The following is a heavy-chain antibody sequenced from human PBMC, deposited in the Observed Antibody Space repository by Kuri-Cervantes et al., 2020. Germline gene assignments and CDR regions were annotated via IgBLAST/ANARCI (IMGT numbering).Heavy chain of an antibody. CDR3: ARGGYYYDGYGMDV. CDR2: ISGSGGST. V-gene: IGHV3-23*01. CDR1: GFTFSSYA. Sequence: GESLKISCAASGFTFSSYAMSWVRQAPGKGLEWVSTISGSGGSTYYADSVKGRFTISRDNSKNSLYLQMNSLRAEDTAVYYCARGGYYYDGYGMDVWGQGNTVNGSS. J-gene: IGHJ6*01. D-gene: IGHD3-22*01.